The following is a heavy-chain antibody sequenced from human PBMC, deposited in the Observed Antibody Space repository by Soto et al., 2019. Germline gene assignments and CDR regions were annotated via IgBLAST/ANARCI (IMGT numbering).Heavy chain of an antibody. CDR3: ARVVTVVKSFHYWYFDL. CDR2: IIPIFGTT. J-gene: IGHJ2*01. D-gene: IGHD2-15*01. Sequence: QVQLVQSGAEVKKPGSSVMVSCKDSGGTFSSYAISWGRQAPGQGLEWMGGIIPIFGTTNYAQKFQGRVTITADESTSTAYMELSSLRSEDTAVYYCARVVTVVKSFHYWYFDLWGRGTLVTVSS. CDR1: GGTFSSYA. V-gene: IGHV1-69*12.